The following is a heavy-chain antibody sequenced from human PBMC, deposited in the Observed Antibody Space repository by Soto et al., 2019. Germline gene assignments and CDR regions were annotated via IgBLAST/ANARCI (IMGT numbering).Heavy chain of an antibody. Sequence: SETLSLTCAVSGGSISRSNWWSWVRQPPGKGLEWIGEIYHSGSTNYNPSLKSRVTISVDKSKNQFSLKLSSVTAADTAVYYCASTWKWYYFDYWGQGTLVTVSS. V-gene: IGHV4-4*02. J-gene: IGHJ4*02. CDR1: GGSISRSNW. CDR3: ASTWKWYYFDY. D-gene: IGHD2-8*01. CDR2: IYHSGST.